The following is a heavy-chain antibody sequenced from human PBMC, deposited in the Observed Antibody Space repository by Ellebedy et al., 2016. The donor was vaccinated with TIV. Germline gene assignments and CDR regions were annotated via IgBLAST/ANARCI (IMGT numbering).Heavy chain of an antibody. CDR3: ARKYIYGFD. CDR1: GFTVSSNY. D-gene: IGHD5-18*01. CDR2: IYSGGAT. V-gene: IGHV3-66*01. Sequence: PGGSLRLSCAASGFTVSSNYMSWVRQAPGKGLEWVSVIYSGGATSYADSVKGRFTISRDNSKNTLYLQMNSLRVEDSAVYYCARKYIYGFDWGQGTLVTVSS. J-gene: IGHJ4*02.